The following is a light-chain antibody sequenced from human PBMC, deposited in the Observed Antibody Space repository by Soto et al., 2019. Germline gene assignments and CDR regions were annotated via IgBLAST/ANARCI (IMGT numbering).Light chain of an antibody. CDR2: EDN. J-gene: IGLJ3*02. V-gene: IGLV2-23*01. Sequence: QSALTQPASVSGSPGQSITISCTGTSSDVGSYNLVSWYQQNPSKAPKLMIYEDNKRPSGVSNRFSGSKSGNTASLTISGLQAEDEAHYYCCSYAPISTVVFGGGTKLTVL. CDR3: CSYAPISTVV. CDR1: SSDVGSYNL.